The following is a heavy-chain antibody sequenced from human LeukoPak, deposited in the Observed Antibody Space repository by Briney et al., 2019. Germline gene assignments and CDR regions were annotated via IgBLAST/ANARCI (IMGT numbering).Heavy chain of an antibody. CDR2: IWYDERNK. CDR3: ARDRYYYYYGMDV. J-gene: IGHJ6*02. V-gene: IGHV3-33*01. Sequence: GGSLRLSCAASGFTFSSYGMHWARQAPGKGLEWVAVIWYDERNKYYTDSVKGRFTISRDNSKNTLYLQMNSLRAEDTAVYYCARDRYYYYYGMDVWGQGTTVTVSS. CDR1: GFTFSSYG.